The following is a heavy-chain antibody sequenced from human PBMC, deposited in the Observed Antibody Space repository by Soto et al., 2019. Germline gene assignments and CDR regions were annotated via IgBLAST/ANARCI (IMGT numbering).Heavy chain of an antibody. CDR3: ASMGYHYGSGSYPLDY. CDR2: IYNSGST. CDR1: GGSISSYY. Sequence: QVQLQESGPGLVKPSETLSLTCTVSGGSISSYYWTWIRQPPGKGLEWIGFIYNSGSTHYNPSLRSRVTISVETAKHQFSLKLRSVTAADTAVYYCASMGYHYGSGSYPLDYWGQGTLVTVSS. V-gene: IGHV4-59*08. D-gene: IGHD3-10*01. J-gene: IGHJ4*02.